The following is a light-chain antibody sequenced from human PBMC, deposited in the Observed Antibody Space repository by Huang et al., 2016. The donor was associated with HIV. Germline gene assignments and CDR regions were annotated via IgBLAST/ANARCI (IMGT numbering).Light chain of an antibody. CDR1: QSVSSN. V-gene: IGKV3-15*01. Sequence: EIVMTQSPATLSVSPGERATLSCRASQSVSSNLAWYQQKPGQAPRLLIYGTSTRATSNPARFSGSGSGTEFTLTISSLQSEDFAVYYCQQYNNWPPLTFGGGTKVEIK. CDR3: QQYNNWPPLT. CDR2: GTS. J-gene: IGKJ4*01.